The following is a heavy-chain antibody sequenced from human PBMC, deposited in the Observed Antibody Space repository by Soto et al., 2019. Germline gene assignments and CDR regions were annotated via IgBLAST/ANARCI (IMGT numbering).Heavy chain of an antibody. CDR2: ISYDGSEK. V-gene: IGHV3-30*18. Sequence: PGGSLRLSCAASGFTFNTYGMHGGRQAPGKRLEWVAVISYDGSEKYYVDSVKGRFTISKDNSKNTLYLQMNSLRPEDTAVYYCAKSPNFYCSSPNCYKYYFDHWGQGTRVTVSS. D-gene: IGHD2-2*02. CDR1: GFTFNTYG. CDR3: AKSPNFYCSSPNCYKYYFDH. J-gene: IGHJ4*02.